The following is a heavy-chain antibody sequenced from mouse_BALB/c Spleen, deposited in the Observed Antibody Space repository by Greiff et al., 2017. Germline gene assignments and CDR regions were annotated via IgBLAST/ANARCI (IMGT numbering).Heavy chain of an antibody. J-gene: IGHJ1*01. D-gene: IGHD1-1*01. CDR2: ISSGSSTI. CDR3: ARSVNGDWYFDV. CDR1: GFTFSSFG. V-gene: IGHV5-17*02. Sequence: EVHLVESGGGLVQPGGSRKLSCAASGFTFSSFGMHWVRQAPEKGLEWVAYISSGSSTIYYADTVKGRFTISRDNPKNTLFLQMTSLRSEDTAMYYCARSVNGDWYFDVWGAGTTVTVSS.